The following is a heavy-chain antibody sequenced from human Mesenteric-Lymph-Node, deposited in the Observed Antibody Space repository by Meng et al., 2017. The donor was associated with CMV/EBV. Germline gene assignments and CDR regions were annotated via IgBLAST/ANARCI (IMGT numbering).Heavy chain of an antibody. V-gene: IGHV3-20*04. CDR3: AREITMVRGGAE. CDR2: INWNGDST. D-gene: IGHD3-10*01. Sequence: GESLKISCEASGFIFDDYGMSWVRQAPGKGLEWVSAINWNGDSTGYGDPVKGRFTISRDSARDSLYLQMNSLRVEDTAVYYCAREITMVRGGAEWGQGTLVTVSS. J-gene: IGHJ4*02. CDR1: GFIFDDYG.